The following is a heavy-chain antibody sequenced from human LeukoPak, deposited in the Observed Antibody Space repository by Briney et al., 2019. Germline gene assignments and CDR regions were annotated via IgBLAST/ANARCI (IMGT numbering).Heavy chain of an antibody. D-gene: IGHD5-24*01. Sequence: GGSLRLSCAASGFTFSSYWMSWVRQAPGKGLEWVANINQDGSEKYYVDSVNGRFTISRDNAKNSLYLQMNSLRAEDTAVYYCARDVATISNWFDPWGQGTLVTVSS. CDR2: INQDGSEK. V-gene: IGHV3-7*01. CDR3: ARDVATISNWFDP. J-gene: IGHJ5*02. CDR1: GFTFSSYW.